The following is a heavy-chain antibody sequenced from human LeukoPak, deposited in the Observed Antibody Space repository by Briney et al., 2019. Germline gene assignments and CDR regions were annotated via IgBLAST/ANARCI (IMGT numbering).Heavy chain of an antibody. CDR1: GFTFTDYT. J-gene: IGHJ4*02. CDR3: ARGRYYFEY. Sequence: GGSLRLSCAASGFTFTDYTMHWVRHAPGKGLEWVSGISWNSGSIGYADSVKGRFTISRDNAKNTLYLQMNNLRAEDTAVYYCARGRYYFEYCGQGTLVTVSS. D-gene: IGHD4-17*01. V-gene: IGHV3-9*01. CDR2: ISWNSGSI.